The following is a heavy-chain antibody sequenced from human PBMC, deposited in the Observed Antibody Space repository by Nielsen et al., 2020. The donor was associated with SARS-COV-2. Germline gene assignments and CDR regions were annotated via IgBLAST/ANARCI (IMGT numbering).Heavy chain of an antibody. CDR3: ARDQARSGIYYFDY. D-gene: IGHD2-15*01. CDR2: IKSKTDGGTT. CDR1: GFTFSNAW. J-gene: IGHJ4*02. Sequence: GESLKISCAASGFTFSNAWMSWVRQAPGKGLEWVGRIKSKTDGGTTDYAAPVKGRFTISRDDSKNTLYLQMNSLRAEDTAIYYCARDQARSGIYYFDYWGQGTLVTVSS. V-gene: IGHV3-15*01.